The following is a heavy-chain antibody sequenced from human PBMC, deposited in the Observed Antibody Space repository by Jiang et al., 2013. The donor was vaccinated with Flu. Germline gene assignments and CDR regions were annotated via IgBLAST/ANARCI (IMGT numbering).Heavy chain of an antibody. CDR2: IYYSGST. D-gene: IGHD3-10*01. Sequence: PGLVKPSQTLSLTCTVSGGSISSGSYYWSWIRQPPGKGLEWIGYIYYSGSTNYNPSLKSRVTISVDTSKNQFSLKLSSVTAADTAVYYCARSFGKVDYWGQGTLVTVSS. CDR1: GGSISSGSYY. CDR3: ARSFGKVDY. V-gene: IGHV4-61*01. J-gene: IGHJ4*02.